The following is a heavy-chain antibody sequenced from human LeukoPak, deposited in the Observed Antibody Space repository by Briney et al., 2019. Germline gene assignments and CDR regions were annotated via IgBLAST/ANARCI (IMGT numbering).Heavy chain of an antibody. CDR2: IIPILGIA. CDR3: ARSKYYYDSSGYLIDY. CDR1: GSIFTSYW. J-gene: IGHJ4*02. V-gene: IGHV1-69*02. Sequence: PGASLQISCKGSGSIFTSYWIVWVRQAPGQGLEWMGRIIPILGIANYAQKFQGRVTITADKSTRTAYMELSSLRSEDTAVYYCARSKYYYDSSGYLIDYWGQGTLVTVSS. D-gene: IGHD3-22*01.